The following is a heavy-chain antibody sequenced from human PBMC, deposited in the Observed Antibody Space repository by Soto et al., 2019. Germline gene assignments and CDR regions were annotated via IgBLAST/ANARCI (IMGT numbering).Heavy chain of an antibody. CDR2: IRSKANSYAT. V-gene: IGHV3-73*01. D-gene: IGHD6-13*01. CDR3: TRHVAIAAAGGLGAFDI. CDR1: GFTFSCSA. J-gene: IGHJ3*02. Sequence: GSLRLSCAASGFTFSCSAMHWVRQASWKGLEWVGRIRSKANSYATAYAASVKGRFTISRDDSKNTAYLQMNSLKTEDTAVYYCTRHVAIAAAGGLGAFDIWGQGTMVTVSS.